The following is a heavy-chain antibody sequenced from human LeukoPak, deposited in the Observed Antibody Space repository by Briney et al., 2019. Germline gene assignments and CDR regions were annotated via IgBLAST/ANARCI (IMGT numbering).Heavy chain of an antibody. CDR2: IHDSGST. CDR1: GGSISSSSYN. Sequence: SETLSLTCSVSGGSISSSSYNWGWIRQPPGKGLEWIGSIHDSGSTDYNPSLKSRVTISVDTSKNQFSLKLNPVTAADTAVYCCSIRYRGNSEYYLCDYWGQGTLVTVSS. CDR3: SIRYRGNSEYYLCDY. D-gene: IGHD4-23*01. V-gene: IGHV4-39*01. J-gene: IGHJ4*02.